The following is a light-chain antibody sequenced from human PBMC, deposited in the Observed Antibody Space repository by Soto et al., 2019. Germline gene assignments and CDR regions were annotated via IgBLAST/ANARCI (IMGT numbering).Light chain of an antibody. J-gene: IGLJ1*01. CDR2: GNT. V-gene: IGLV1-40*01. Sequence: QSVLTQPPSVSGAPGQTVTISCTGSSSNIGAGYDVHWYQHLPGTAPKLLIYGNTNRPSGVPDRFSGSRSGTSASLAITGLQAEDDGDYYCQSYDSGLSASSVFXTGTKVTVL. CDR3: QSYDSGLSASSV. CDR1: SSNIGAGYD.